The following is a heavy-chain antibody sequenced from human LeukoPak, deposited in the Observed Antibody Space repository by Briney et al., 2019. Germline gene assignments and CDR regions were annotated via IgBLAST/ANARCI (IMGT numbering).Heavy chain of an antibody. CDR2: IRSNANSYAT. CDR3: TRHISNSVTTNAFDI. Sequence: TGGSLRLSCAASGFTFSGSAMHWVRQASGKGLEWVGRIRSNANSYATAYAASVKGRFTISRDDSKNTAYLQMNSLKTEDTAVYYCTRHISNSVTTNAFDIWGQGTMVTVSS. V-gene: IGHV3-73*01. CDR1: GFTFSGSA. D-gene: IGHD4-17*01. J-gene: IGHJ3*02.